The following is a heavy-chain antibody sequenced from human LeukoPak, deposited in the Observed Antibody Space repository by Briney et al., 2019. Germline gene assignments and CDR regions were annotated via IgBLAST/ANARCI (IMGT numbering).Heavy chain of an antibody. Sequence: KPGESLKISCKGSGYSFTSYWIGWVRQTPGKGLEWMGIIYPGDSDTRYSPSFQGQVTISADKSISTAYLQWSSLKASDTAMYYCARLVRYNWNYDRLNWFDPWGQGTLVTVSS. CDR3: ARLVRYNWNYDRLNWFDP. D-gene: IGHD1-7*01. V-gene: IGHV5-51*03. CDR2: IYPGDSDT. J-gene: IGHJ5*02. CDR1: GYSFTSYW.